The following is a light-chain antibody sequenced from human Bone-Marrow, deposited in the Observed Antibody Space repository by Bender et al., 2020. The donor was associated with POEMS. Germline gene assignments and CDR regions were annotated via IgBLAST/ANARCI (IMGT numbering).Light chain of an antibody. CDR3: CSYADNSVWV. CDR2: EVR. J-gene: IGLJ3*02. CDR1: SSDVGGYDY. Sequence: QSALTQPPSASGSPGQSVTISCTGTSSDVGGYDYVSWYQQHPGKAPRLMIFEVRKRPSGVSNRFSGSKSDNTASLTISGLQAEDEADFYCCSYADNSVWVFGGGTKLTVL. V-gene: IGLV2-8*01.